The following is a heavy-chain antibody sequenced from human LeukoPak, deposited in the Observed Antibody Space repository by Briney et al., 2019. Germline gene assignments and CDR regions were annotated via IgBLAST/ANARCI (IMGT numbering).Heavy chain of an antibody. CDR2: IGTAGDT. V-gene: IGHV3-13*01. CDR3: ARGPGSAAYYYYGMDV. D-gene: IGHD2-2*01. CDR1: GFTFSSYD. Sequence: GGSLRLSCAASGFTFSSYDMHWVRHATGKGLEWVSAIGTAGDTYYPGSVKGRFTISRENAKNSLYLQMNSLRAGDTAVYYCARGPGSAAYYYYGMDVWGQGTTVTVSS. J-gene: IGHJ6*02.